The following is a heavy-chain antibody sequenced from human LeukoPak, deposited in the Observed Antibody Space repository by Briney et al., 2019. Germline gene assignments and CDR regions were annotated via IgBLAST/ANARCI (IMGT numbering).Heavy chain of an antibody. CDR1: GYTFTSYG. CDR3: AFYCSSTSCYDADFDY. CDR2: ISAYNGNT. D-gene: IGHD2-2*01. J-gene: IGHJ4*02. Sequence: GASVKVSFKASGYTFTSYGISWVRQAPGQGLEWMGWISAYNGNTNYAQKLQGRVTMTTDTSTSTAYMELRSLRSDDTAVYYCAFYCSSTSCYDADFDYWGQGTLVTVSS. V-gene: IGHV1-18*04.